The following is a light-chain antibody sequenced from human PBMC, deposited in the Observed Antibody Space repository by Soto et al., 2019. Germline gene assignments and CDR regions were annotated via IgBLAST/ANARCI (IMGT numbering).Light chain of an antibody. Sequence: SYELTQPPSVSVAPGKTARISCGGNNIGSKSVHWYQRKPGQAPVLIIYSDPDLPSVFPERFSGSNSGNTATLTISRVESGDEADYYCPVWDSSSAHVVFGGGTKLTVL. CDR3: PVWDSSSAHVV. J-gene: IGLJ2*01. CDR1: NIGSKS. CDR2: SDP. V-gene: IGLV3-21*04.